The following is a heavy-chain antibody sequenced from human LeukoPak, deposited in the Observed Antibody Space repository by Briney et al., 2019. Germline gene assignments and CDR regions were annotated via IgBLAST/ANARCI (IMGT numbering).Heavy chain of an antibody. CDR3: ARDLGCGGDCPFEPDDAFDI. CDR2: IYYSGST. V-gene: IGHV4-59*12. J-gene: IGHJ3*02. D-gene: IGHD2-21*01. Sequence: SETLSLTCTVSGGSISSYYWSWIRQPPGKGLECIGYIYYSGSTNYNPSLKSRVTMSVDTSKNQFSLKLSSVTAADTAVYYCARDLGCGGDCPFEPDDAFDIWGQGTMVTVSS. CDR1: GGSISSYY.